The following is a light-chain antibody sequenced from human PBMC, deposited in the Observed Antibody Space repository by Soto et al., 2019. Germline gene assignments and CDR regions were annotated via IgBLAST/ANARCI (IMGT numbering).Light chain of an antibody. CDR2: GAS. J-gene: IGKJ1*01. CDR1: QSIRYY. V-gene: IGKV1-5*01. CDR3: QHHNSYSQT. Sequence: DIQLTQSPPTLSASVGDRVTITCLASQSIRYYLAWYQQMPGKAPKLLIYGASSLQSGVPSSFSGSGSGTEFTLTISSLQPDDFATYFCQHHNSYSQTFGQGPKVEIK.